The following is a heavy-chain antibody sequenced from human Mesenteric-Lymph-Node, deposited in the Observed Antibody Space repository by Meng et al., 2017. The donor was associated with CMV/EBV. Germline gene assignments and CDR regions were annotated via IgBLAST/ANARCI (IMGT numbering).Heavy chain of an antibody. Sequence: GGSLRLSCAASGFTFSSYTMHWVRQAPGKGLEWVAVISYDGSNKYYADSVKGRFTISGDNSKNTLYLQMNSLRAEDTAVYYCARGGHGSGSYYNDFDYWGQGTLVTVSS. V-gene: IGHV3-30-3*01. D-gene: IGHD3-10*01. CDR3: ARGGHGSGSYYNDFDY. J-gene: IGHJ4*02. CDR1: GFTFSSYT. CDR2: ISYDGSNK.